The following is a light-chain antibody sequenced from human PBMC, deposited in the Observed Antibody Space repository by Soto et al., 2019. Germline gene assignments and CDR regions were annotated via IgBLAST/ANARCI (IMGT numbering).Light chain of an antibody. V-gene: IGLV2-11*01. CDR3: SSYVGSNNFPYV. CDR1: SSDVGGYNY. CDR2: DVS. Sequence: QSVLTQPRSVSGSPGQSVTISCTGTSSDVGGYNYVSWYQQHPGKAPKLMIYDVSKRPSGVPDRFSGSKSGNTASLTISGLQAEDEADYYCSSYVGSNNFPYVFGTGTKVTVL. J-gene: IGLJ1*01.